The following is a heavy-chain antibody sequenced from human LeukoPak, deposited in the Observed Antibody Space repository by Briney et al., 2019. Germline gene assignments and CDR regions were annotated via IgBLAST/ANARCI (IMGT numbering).Heavy chain of an antibody. CDR3: ARGRRGYDSSGYFTSGWFDP. D-gene: IGHD3-22*01. J-gene: IGHJ5*02. V-gene: IGHV4-34*01. Sequence: SETLSLTCAVYGGSFSGYYWSWIRQPPGKGLEWIGEINHSGSTNYNPSLKSRVTISVDTSKNQFSLRLSSVTAADTAVYYCARGRRGYDSSGYFTSGWFDPWGQGTLVTVSX. CDR2: INHSGST. CDR1: GGSFSGYY.